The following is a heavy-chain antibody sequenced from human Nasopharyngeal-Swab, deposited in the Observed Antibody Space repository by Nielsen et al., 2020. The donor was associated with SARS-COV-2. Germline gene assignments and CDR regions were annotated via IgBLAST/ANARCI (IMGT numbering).Heavy chain of an antibody. CDR1: GFAFRTHS. J-gene: IGHJ4*02. CDR3: TRSEYYFYY. Sequence: GESLKISCAASGFAFRTHSMHWVRQAPGRGLEWVSFISSTGNYIYYADSVKGRFTISRDNAKKSLHLQMDSLRVEDTAVYYCTRSEYYFYYWGQGSLVTVSS. D-gene: IGHD3-16*01. CDR2: ISSTGNYI. V-gene: IGHV3-21*01.